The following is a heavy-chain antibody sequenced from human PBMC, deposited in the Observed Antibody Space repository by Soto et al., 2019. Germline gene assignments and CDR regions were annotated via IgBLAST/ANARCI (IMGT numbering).Heavy chain of an antibody. J-gene: IGHJ3*02. CDR1: GFTFSSYG. D-gene: IGHD3-22*01. V-gene: IGHV3-33*01. CDR3: AREAYDSSGYYDAFDI. Sequence: GGSLRLSCAASGFTFSSYGMHWVRQAPGKGLEWVAVIWYDGSNKYYADSVKGRFTISRDNSKNTLYLQINSLRAEDTAVYYCAREAYDSSGYYDAFDIWGQGTLVTVSS. CDR2: IWYDGSNK.